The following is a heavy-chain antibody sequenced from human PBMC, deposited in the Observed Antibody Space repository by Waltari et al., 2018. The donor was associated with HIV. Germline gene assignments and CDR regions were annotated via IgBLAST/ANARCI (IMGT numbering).Heavy chain of an antibody. CDR1: GSPFRPYW. V-gene: IGHV3-7*01. CDR2: IKQDGSEK. J-gene: IGHJ3*02. D-gene: IGHD2-8*01. CDR3: ARMGLMMYAIGAFDI. Sequence: EVQLVESGGGLVQHGGHLRLPWAASGSPFRPYWMSWVRKAPGKGLEWVANIKQDGSEKHYVDSVNGRFTISRDNAKKSLYLQMNSLRAEDTAVYYCARMGLMMYAIGAFDIWGQGTMVTVSS.